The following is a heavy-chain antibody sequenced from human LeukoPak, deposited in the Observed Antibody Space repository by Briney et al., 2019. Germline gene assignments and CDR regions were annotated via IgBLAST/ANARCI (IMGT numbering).Heavy chain of an antibody. V-gene: IGHV3-23*01. Sequence: GGSLRLSCVASGFSFNNYAMNWVRQAPGKGLEWVSLIIGGSGTTFYADSVKGRFTISRDKSKSTLYLQMNSLRAEDTAVYYCAKGAYDYIEIAYFDYWGQGSLVTVSS. CDR2: IIGGSGTT. CDR3: AKGAYDYIEIAYFDY. CDR1: GFSFNNYA. D-gene: IGHD5-12*01. J-gene: IGHJ4*02.